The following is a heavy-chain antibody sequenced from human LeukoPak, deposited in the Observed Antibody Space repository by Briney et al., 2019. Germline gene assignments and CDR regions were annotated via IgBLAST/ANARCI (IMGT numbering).Heavy chain of an antibody. D-gene: IGHD1-1*01. CDR3: ATLTTPGWFNP. CDR1: GGSISSTSYY. CDR2: IYYSGST. Sequence: PSETLSLTCTVSGGSISSTSYYWGWIRQPPGKGLEWIGNIYYSGSTYYNPSLRSRVTISVDTSKNQFSLKLSSVTAADTAAYYCATLTTPGWFNPWGQGTLVTVSS. V-gene: IGHV4-39*07. J-gene: IGHJ5*02.